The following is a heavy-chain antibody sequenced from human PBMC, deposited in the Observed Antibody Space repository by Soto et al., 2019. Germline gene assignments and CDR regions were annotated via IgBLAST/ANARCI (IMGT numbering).Heavy chain of an antibody. V-gene: IGHV3-21*01. CDR2: ISGSYDL. J-gene: IGHJ4*02. Sequence: GGSLRLSCAASGFTFSIFSMNWIRQAPGKGLEWVSSISGSYDLYYADYVKGRFTISRDNATNSLYLQMVSLRAEDTAVYYCAGQRGSCHGCSCYSGYWGQGTVVTVSS. D-gene: IGHD2-15*01. CDR1: GFTFSIFS. CDR3: AGQRGSCHGCSCYSGY.